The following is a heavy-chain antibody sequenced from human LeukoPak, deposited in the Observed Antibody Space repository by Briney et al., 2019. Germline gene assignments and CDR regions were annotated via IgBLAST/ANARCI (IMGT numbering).Heavy chain of an antibody. CDR1: GGTFSSYA. CDR2: INPNSGGT. V-gene: IGHV1-2*02. CDR3: ARGGISRYYDILTGLRAPFDY. Sequence: GASVKVSCKASGGTFSSYAISWVRQAPGQGLEWMGWINPNSGGTNYAQKFQGRVTMTRDTSISTAYMELSRLRSDDTAVYYCARGGISRYYDILTGLRAPFDYWGQGTLVTVSS. J-gene: IGHJ4*02. D-gene: IGHD3-9*01.